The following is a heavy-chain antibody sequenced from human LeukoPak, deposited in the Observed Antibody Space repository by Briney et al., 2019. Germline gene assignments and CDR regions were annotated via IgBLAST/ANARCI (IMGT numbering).Heavy chain of an antibody. CDR2: ISYDDGTNK. V-gene: IGHV3-30-3*01. Sequence: GGSLRLSCAASGFTFSTYPMHWVRQAPGKGLEWVAVISYDDGTNKYYADSVKGRFTISINTSKNTMYLKMNSMRAEDTAVYYWGRLNLGYGYFLGATKHDYWGQGTLVTVSS. D-gene: IGHD5-18*01. CDR1: GFTFSTYP. J-gene: IGHJ4*02. CDR3: GRLNLGYGYFLGATKHDY.